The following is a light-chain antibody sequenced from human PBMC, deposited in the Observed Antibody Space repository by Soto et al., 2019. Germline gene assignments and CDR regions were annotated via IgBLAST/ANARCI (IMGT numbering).Light chain of an antibody. CDR2: DAS. CDR3: QQRSNWPPYT. V-gene: IGKV3-11*01. Sequence: IVLTQSPATLSLSPGERPTLSCRASQSVSSYLAWYQQKPGQAPRLLIYDASNRATGSPARFSGSGSGTDFTLTISSLEPEDFAVYYCQQRSNWPPYTFGQGTKLEIK. CDR1: QSVSSY. J-gene: IGKJ2*01.